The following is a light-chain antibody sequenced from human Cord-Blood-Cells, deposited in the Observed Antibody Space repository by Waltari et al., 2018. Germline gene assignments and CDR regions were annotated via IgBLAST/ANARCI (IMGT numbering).Light chain of an antibody. CDR3: QQYNNWPRT. CDR2: GAS. V-gene: IGKV3-15*01. Sequence: EIVMTQSPATLSVSPGERATLSCRASQSVSSNLAGYQQKPGQAPRLLIYGASPRATGIPARFSGSVSGTEFTLTISSLQSEDFAVYYCQQYNNWPRTFGQGTKVEIK. J-gene: IGKJ1*01. CDR1: QSVSSN.